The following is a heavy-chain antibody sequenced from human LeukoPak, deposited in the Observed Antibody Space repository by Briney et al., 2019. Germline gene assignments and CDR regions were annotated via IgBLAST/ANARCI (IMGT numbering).Heavy chain of an antibody. V-gene: IGHV3-33*01. CDR1: GFTFSSYG. D-gene: IGHD2-15*01. Sequence: GGSLRLSCAASGFTFSSYGMHWVRQAPGKGLEWVAVIWYDGSNKYYADSVKGRFTISRDNSKNTLYLQMNSLRAEDTAVYYCARVYCSGGSCYSRDYYYYYGMDVWGQGTTVTVSS. CDR3: ARVYCSGGSCYSRDYYYYYGMDV. CDR2: IWYDGSNK. J-gene: IGHJ6*02.